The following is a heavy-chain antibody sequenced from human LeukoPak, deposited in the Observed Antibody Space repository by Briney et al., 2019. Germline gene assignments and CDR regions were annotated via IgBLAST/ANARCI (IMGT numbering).Heavy chain of an antibody. CDR2: IKQDGSEK. V-gene: IGHV3-7*01. D-gene: IGHD3-3*01. CDR3: ARDLWN. J-gene: IGHJ4*02. CDR1: GFTFTKYW. Sequence: GDSLRLSCAASGFTFTKYWMTWVRQAPGKGLEWVANIKQDGSEKYYVDSVKGRFTISRDNAKNSLYLQMNSLRAEDTAVYYCARDLWNWGQGTLVTVSS.